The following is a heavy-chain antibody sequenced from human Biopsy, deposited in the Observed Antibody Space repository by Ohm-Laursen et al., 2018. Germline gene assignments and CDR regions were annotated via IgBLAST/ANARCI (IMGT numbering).Heavy chain of an antibody. D-gene: IGHD2-21*02. CDR2: IFYRAKWYT. J-gene: IGHJ4*02. Sequence: SQTLSLTSAISGDSVSSNRAAWNWIRQSPSRGLEWLGRIFYRAKWYTDFAVSVKSRITLTPDPSTNQFSLQLNSVTPDNTAVYYCARSGSDSLNYYFDFWGQGTLVTVSS. CDR1: GDSVSSNRAA. CDR3: ARSGSDSLNYYFDF. V-gene: IGHV6-1*01.